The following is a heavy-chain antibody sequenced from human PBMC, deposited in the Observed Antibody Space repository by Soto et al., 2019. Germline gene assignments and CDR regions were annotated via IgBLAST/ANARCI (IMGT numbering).Heavy chain of an antibody. J-gene: IGHJ4*02. CDR2: INHSGST. CDR1: GGSFSGYY. Sequence: ETLSLTCAVYGGSFSGYYWSWIRQPPGKGLEWIGEINHSGSTNYNPSLKSRVTISVDTSKNQFSLKLSSVTAADTAVYYCARVGLWFGEKFFDYWGQGTLVTVSS. CDR3: ARVGLWFGEKFFDY. V-gene: IGHV4-34*01. D-gene: IGHD3-10*01.